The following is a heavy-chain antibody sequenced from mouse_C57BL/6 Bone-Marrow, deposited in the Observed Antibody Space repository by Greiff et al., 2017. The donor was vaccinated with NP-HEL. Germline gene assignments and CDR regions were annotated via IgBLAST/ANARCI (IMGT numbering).Heavy chain of an antibody. CDR1: GYTFTNYW. D-gene: IGHD1-1*01. CDR3: ARYYYGSGYFDY. Sequence: QVQLQQPGAELVKPGASVKLSCKASGYTFTNYWLHWVKQRPGRGLECIGRIDPNSGGTKYNEKFKSKATLTVDKPSSTAYMQLSSLTSEDSAVYYCARYYYGSGYFDYWGQGTTLTVSS. CDR2: IDPNSGGT. J-gene: IGHJ2*01. V-gene: IGHV1-72*01.